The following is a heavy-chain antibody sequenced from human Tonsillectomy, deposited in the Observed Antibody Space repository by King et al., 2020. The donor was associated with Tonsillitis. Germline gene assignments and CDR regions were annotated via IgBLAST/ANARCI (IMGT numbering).Heavy chain of an antibody. CDR2: ISYIGGT. Sequence: VQLQESGPVLVKPSQTLSLTCTVSVASISSGGYYWIWIRPPPGKVLAWIGYISYIGGTYSNPSLQRRVTISLDTSKNQFSLKMTSVPAADTAVYYVPRGVSYDITDYPRDYWGQGTLVTVPS. J-gene: IGHJ4*02. V-gene: IGHV4-30-4*08. CDR1: VASISSGGYY. D-gene: IGHD3-22*01. CDR3: PRGVSYDITDYPRDY.